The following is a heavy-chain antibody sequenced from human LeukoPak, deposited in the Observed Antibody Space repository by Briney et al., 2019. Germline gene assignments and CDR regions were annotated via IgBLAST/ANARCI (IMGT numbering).Heavy chain of an antibody. CDR3: ARIWVSYYYDSSGYLDY. J-gene: IGHJ4*02. CDR1: GGSFSGYY. V-gene: IGHV4-34*01. D-gene: IGHD3-22*01. Sequence: PSETLSLTCAVYGGSFSGYYWSWLRQPPGKGLAWIGEINHSGSTNYNPSLKSRVTISVDTSKNQFSLKLSSVTAADTAVYYCARIWVSYYYDSSGYLDYWGQGTLVTVSS. CDR2: INHSGST.